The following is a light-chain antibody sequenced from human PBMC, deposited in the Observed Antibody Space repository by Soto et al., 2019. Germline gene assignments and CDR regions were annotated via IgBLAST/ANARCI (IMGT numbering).Light chain of an antibody. J-gene: IGKJ1*01. V-gene: IGKV1-39*01. CDR1: QSISSY. Sequence: DIQMTQSPSSLSASVGDRVTITFRASQSISSYLNWYQQKPGKAPKLLIYAASSLESWVPSRFSGSGSGTEFTLTISSLQSEDFATYYCQQYKSFWTFGQGTKVDIK. CDR3: QQYKSFWT. CDR2: AAS.